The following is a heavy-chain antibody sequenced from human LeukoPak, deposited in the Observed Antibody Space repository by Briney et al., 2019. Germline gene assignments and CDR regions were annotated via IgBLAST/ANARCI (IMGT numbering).Heavy chain of an antibody. CDR1: GFTFDDYA. CDR2: ISWNSGSI. J-gene: IGHJ4*02. D-gene: IGHD6-13*01. CDR3: AKDTAFPTIAAAGY. V-gene: IGHV3-9*01. Sequence: PGRSLRLSCAASGFTFDDYAMHWVRQAPGKGLEWVSGISWNSGSIGYADSVKGRFTISRDNAKNSLYLQMNSLRAEDTALYYCAKDTAFPTIAAAGYWGQGTLVTVSS.